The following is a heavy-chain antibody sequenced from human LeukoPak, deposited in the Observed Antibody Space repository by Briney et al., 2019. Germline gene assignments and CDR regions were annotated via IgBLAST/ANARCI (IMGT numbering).Heavy chain of an antibody. D-gene: IGHD3-9*01. CDR1: GFTFGDYA. J-gene: IGHJ4*02. Sequence: PGGSLRLSCTASGFTFGDYAMSWVRQAPGKGLEWVGFIRSKAYGGTTEYAASVKGRFTISRDDSESIAYLQMNSLKTEDTAVYYCTRDPGYDILTGYYRPFDYWGQGTLVTVSS. V-gene: IGHV3-49*04. CDR2: IRSKAYGGTT. CDR3: TRDPGYDILTGYYRPFDY.